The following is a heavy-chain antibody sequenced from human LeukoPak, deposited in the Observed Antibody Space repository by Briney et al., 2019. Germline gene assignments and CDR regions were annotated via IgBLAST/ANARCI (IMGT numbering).Heavy chain of an antibody. D-gene: IGHD6-6*01. CDR2: ISYDGSNK. J-gene: IGHJ6*02. V-gene: IGHV3-30-3*01. Sequence: GGSLRLSCAASGFTFSSYAMSWVRQAPGKGLEWVAVISYDGSNKYYADSVKGRFTISRDNSKNTLYLQMNSLRAEDTAVYYCARDGSSGQDYYYYGMDVWGQGTTVTVSS. CDR3: ARDGSSGQDYYYYGMDV. CDR1: GFTFSSYA.